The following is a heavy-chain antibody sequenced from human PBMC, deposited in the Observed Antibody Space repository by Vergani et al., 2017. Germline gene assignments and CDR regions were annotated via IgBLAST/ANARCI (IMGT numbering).Heavy chain of an antibody. V-gene: IGHV3-30-3*01. CDR3: ARGGRFESPSRNYYYYMDV. J-gene: IGHJ6*03. CDR1: GFIFSSYA. Sequence: QVQLVESGGGVVQPGRSLRLSCAASGFIFSSYAMHWVRQAPGKGLEWVAVISYDGSNKYYADSVKGRFTISRDNSKNTLYLQMNSLRAEDTAVYYCARGGRFESPSRNYYYYMDVWGKGTTVTVSS. D-gene: IGHD3-10*01. CDR2: ISYDGSNK.